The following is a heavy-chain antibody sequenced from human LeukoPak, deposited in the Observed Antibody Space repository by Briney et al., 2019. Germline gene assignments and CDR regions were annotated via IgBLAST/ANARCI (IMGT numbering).Heavy chain of an antibody. J-gene: IGHJ6*03. CDR2: IIPIFGTA. CDR1: GYTFTSYD. Sequence: GASVKVSCKASGYTFTSYDINWVRQATGQGLEWMGGIIPIFGTANYAQKFQGRVTITADKSTSTAYMELSSLRSEDTAVYYCARHSRSRPKLYYYYYMDVWGKGTTVTVSS. V-gene: IGHV1-69*06. CDR3: ARHSRSRPKLYYYYYMDV.